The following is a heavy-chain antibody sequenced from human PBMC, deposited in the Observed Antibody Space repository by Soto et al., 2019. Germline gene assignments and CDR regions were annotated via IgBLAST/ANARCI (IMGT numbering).Heavy chain of an antibody. V-gene: IGHV4-59*01. J-gene: IGHJ6*02. Sequence: QVQLQESGPGLVKPSETLSLTCTVSGGSISSYYWSWIRQPPGKGLEWIGYIYYSGSTNYNPSLKSRVTISVDTSKNQFSLQLSSVTAADTAVYYCAREGRLSNYYQYGMDVWGQGTTVTVSS. CDR3: AREGRLSNYYQYGMDV. CDR1: GGSISSYY. CDR2: IYYSGST.